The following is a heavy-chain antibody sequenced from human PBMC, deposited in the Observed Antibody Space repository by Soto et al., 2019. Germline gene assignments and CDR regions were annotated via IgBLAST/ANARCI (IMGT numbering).Heavy chain of an antibody. CDR1: GYSFTSHY. V-gene: IGHV1-46*03. J-gene: IGHJ5*02. Sequence: QVQLVQSGAEVKKPGASVKVSCKAIGYSFTSHYMHWVRQAPGQGLEWMGTIYPGGVNIGYAQKFKGRVTIPKATSTSKVYMELNSLPSEDTAVYYCARDQRWHALVWWSDPWGQGTLVTVSS. D-gene: IGHD3-16*01. CDR2: IYPGGVNI. CDR3: ARDQRWHALVWWSDP.